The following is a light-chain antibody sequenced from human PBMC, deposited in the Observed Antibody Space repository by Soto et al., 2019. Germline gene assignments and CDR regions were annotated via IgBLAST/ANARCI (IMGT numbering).Light chain of an antibody. V-gene: IGLV4-69*01. Sequence: QLVLTQSPSASASLGASVKLTCTLSSGHSSYAIAWHQQQPEKGPRYLMNLNIDGSHSKGDGIPDRFSGSSSGAERYLTISSLQSEDEADYYCLTWVTGIVVFGGGTKVIVL. CDR3: LTWVTGIVV. J-gene: IGLJ2*01. CDR2: LNIDGSH. CDR1: SGHSSYA.